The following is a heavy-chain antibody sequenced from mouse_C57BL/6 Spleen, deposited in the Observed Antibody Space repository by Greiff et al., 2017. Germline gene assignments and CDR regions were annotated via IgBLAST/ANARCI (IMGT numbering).Heavy chain of an antibody. J-gene: IGHJ4*01. CDR3: ARGGGMDY. CDR1: GYTFTSYW. V-gene: IGHV1-69*01. CDR2: IDPSDSYT. Sequence: VQLQQPGAELVMPGASVKLSCKASGYTFTSYWMHWVKQRPGQGLEWIGEIDPSDSYTNYNQKFKGKSTLTVDKSSSTAYMQLSSLPSEDSAVYYCARGGGMDYWGQGTSVTVSS.